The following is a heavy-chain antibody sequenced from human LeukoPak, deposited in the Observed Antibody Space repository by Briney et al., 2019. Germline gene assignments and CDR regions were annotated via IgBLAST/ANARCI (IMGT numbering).Heavy chain of an antibody. Sequence: PGGSLRLSCATSGFTFGDYHMDWVRQAPGKGLEWIGRVRNKARNYNTEYVASVEGRFTISRDASKNSLYLRMDSLKIEDTGVYFCARDGQQGDQSAFDIWGQGTTVTVSS. CDR3: ARDGQQGDQSAFDI. V-gene: IGHV3-72*01. CDR2: VRNKARNYNT. CDR1: GFTFGDYH. J-gene: IGHJ3*02. D-gene: IGHD2-21*01.